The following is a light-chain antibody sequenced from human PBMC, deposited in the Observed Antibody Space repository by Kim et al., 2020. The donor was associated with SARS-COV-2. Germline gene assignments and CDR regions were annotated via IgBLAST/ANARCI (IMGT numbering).Light chain of an antibody. CDR1: KLGHKY. V-gene: IGLV3-1*01. J-gene: IGLJ2*01. CDR3: QAWDSSTDVV. Sequence: SYELTQPPSVSVSPGQTASITCSGDKLGHKYTSWYQQKPGQSPVLVIYHANKRPSGIPERFSGSNSGNTATLTISGTQAMDEADYYCQAWDSSTDVVFGG. CDR2: HAN.